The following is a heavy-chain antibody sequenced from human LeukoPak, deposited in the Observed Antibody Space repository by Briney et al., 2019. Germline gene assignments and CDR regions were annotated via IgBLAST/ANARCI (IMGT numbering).Heavy chain of an antibody. CDR2: IYYGGST. D-gene: IGHD6-6*01. V-gene: IGHV4-38-2*01. J-gene: IGHJ5*02. CDR1: GYSITNGDY. CDR3: ASPYRSSFWFDP. Sequence: RASETLSLTCVVSGYSITNGDYWGWIRQSPGKGLEWIGSIYYGGSTYYNPSLKSRVTISVDTSKNQFSLKLYSVTAADTAVYYCASPYRSSFWFDPWGQGTLVTVSS.